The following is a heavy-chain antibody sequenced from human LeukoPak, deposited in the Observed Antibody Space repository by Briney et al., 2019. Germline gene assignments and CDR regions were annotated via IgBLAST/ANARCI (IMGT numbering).Heavy chain of an antibody. J-gene: IGHJ4*02. V-gene: IGHV1-46*01. CDR1: GYTFTGYY. CDR3: ARTDSREDY. D-gene: IGHD3-22*01. CDR2: INPSGGST. Sequence: ASVKVSCKASGYTFTGYYMHWVRQAPGQGLEWMGIINPSGGSTSYAQKFQGRVTMTRDTSISTAYMELSRLRSDDTAVYYCARTDSREDYWGQGTLVTVSS.